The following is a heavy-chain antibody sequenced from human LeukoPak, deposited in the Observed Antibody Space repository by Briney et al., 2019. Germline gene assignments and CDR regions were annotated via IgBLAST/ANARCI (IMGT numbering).Heavy chain of an antibody. V-gene: IGHV3-30*02. CDR1: GFTFSSYG. CDR2: IRYDGSNK. J-gene: IGHJ6*03. Sequence: TGGVLRLSCAASGFTFSSYGMHWVRPAPGKGLEWVAFIRYDGSNKYYADSVKGRFTISRDNSKNTLYLQMNSLRAEDTAVYYCAKTYCTNGVCYTDYYYYYMDVWGKGTTVTVS. CDR3: AKTYCTNGVCYTDYYYYYMDV. D-gene: IGHD2-8*01.